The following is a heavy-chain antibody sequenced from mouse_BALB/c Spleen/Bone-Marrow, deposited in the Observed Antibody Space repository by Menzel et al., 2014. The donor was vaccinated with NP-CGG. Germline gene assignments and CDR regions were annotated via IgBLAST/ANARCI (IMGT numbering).Heavy chain of an antibody. CDR1: GYAFSSYW. CDR3: ARRGYYYGSSYVDY. J-gene: IGHJ2*01. CDR2: IYPGDGDT. V-gene: IGHV1-80*01. Sequence: VQRVESGAELVRPGSSVKISCKASGYAFSSYWMNWVKRRPGQGLEWIGQIYPGDGDTNYNGKFKGKATLTADKSSSTAYMQLSSLTSEDSAVYFCARRGYYYGSSYVDYWGQGTTLTVSS. D-gene: IGHD1-1*01.